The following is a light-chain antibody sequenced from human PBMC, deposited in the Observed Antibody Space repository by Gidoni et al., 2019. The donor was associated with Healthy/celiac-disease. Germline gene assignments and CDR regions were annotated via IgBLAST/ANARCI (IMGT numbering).Light chain of an antibody. CDR1: QSVLYSSNNKNY. J-gene: IGKJ1*01. CDR2: WAS. V-gene: IGKV4-1*01. Sequence: DILMTQSPDPLAVSLGERATSNCKSSQSVLYSSNNKNYLAWYQQKPGQPPKLLIYWASTRESGVPDRFSGSGSGTDFTLTISSLQAEDVAVYYCQQYYSTPWTFGQGTKVEIK. CDR3: QQYYSTPWT.